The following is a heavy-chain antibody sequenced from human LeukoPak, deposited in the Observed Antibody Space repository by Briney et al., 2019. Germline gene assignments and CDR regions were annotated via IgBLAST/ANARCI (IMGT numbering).Heavy chain of an antibody. D-gene: IGHD2-2*01. Sequence: GGSLRLSCAASGFTVTTKSMAWVRQAPGRGLEWVSVIYSPGSTYYADSVHSRFTISRDNSLNTLFLQMNSLRVEDTAVYYCASARESCIGSTCYEYFHHWGQGTPLTVSS. J-gene: IGHJ1*01. CDR3: ASARESCIGSTCYEYFHH. CDR2: IYSPGST. V-gene: IGHV3-53*01. CDR1: GFTVTTKS.